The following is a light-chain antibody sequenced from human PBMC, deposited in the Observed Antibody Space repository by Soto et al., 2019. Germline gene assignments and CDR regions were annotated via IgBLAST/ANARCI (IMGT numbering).Light chain of an antibody. J-gene: IGLJ1*01. V-gene: IGLV2-14*01. CDR2: EVS. CDR1: SSDVGGYNY. CDR3: CSYMSSRLYV. Sequence: QSALTQPASVSGSLGQSITISCTGTSSDVGGYNYVSWYHQHPGKAPKLMIYEVSNRPSGVYDLSSGYKSGNTASLTVSGLQSEDEADYYCSYMSSRLYVFGTGSKLTVI.